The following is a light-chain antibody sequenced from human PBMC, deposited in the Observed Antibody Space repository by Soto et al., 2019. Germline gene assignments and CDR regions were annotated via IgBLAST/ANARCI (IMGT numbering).Light chain of an antibody. CDR1: SSNIGSNH. CDR2: SSN. V-gene: IGLV1-47*02. J-gene: IGLJ1*01. Sequence: QSVLTQPPSASGTPGQRVIISCSGSSSNIGSNHVYWCQQFPGTAPRLLIYSSNQRPSGVPDRFSGSKSGTSASLAISGLRSEDEADYYCAAWDDSLGGFYVFGTGTKVTVL. CDR3: AAWDDSLGGFYV.